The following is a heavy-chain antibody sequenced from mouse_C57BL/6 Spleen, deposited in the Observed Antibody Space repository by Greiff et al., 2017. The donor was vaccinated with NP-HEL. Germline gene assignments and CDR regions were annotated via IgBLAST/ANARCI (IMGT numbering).Heavy chain of an antibody. V-gene: IGHV1-53*01. J-gene: IGHJ1*03. CDR2: INPSNGGT. Sequence: QVQLQQPGTELVKPGASVTLSCKASGYTFTSYWMHWVKQRPGPGLEWIGNINPSNGGTNYNEKFKSKATLTVDKSSSTAYMQLSSLTSEDSAVYYCARTFYYGSSYWYFDVWGTGTTVTVSS. CDR1: GYTFTSYW. D-gene: IGHD1-1*01. CDR3: ARTFYYGSSYWYFDV.